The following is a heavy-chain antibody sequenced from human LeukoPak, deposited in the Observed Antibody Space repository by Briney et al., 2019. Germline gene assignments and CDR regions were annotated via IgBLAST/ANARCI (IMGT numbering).Heavy chain of an antibody. D-gene: IGHD2-8*02. Sequence: ASVKVSCKASGYTFTNYQIHWVRQAPGQGLELMGITNPSGGSTSYAQKFQGRVTMTRDTSTSTVYMELSSLRSEDTAVYYCAREAVLGGLDVWGQGTTVTGFS. V-gene: IGHV1-46*01. CDR3: AREAVLGGLDV. CDR1: GYTFTNYQ. J-gene: IGHJ6*02. CDR2: TNPSGGST.